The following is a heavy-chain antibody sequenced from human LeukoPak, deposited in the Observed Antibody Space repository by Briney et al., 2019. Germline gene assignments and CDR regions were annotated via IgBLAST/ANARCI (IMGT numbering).Heavy chain of an antibody. J-gene: IGHJ4*02. D-gene: IGHD2-2*01. CDR1: AFTFSSYA. CDR2: ISSNGGTT. Sequence: GGSLRLSCAASAFTFSSYAMHWVRQAPGKGLEYVSTISSNGGTTYYTDSVEGRFTISRDNSKNTLYLQMGSLRAEDMAVYYCARAYCSSTSCSPDYWGQGTLVTVSS. CDR3: ARAYCSSTSCSPDY. V-gene: IGHV3-64*02.